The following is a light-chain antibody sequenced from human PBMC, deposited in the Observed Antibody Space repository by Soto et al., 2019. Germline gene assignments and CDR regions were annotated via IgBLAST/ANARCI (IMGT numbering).Light chain of an antibody. CDR2: DVS. CDR1: SSDVGGYNY. CDR3: SEYTSSSTIG. J-gene: IGLJ2*01. V-gene: IGLV2-14*01. Sequence: QSVLTQPASVSGSPGQSITISCTGTSSDVGGYNYVSWYQQHPGKAPKLMIYDVSNRPSEVSNRFSGSKSGNTASLTNYRLQAEDEGDYYCSEYTSSSTIGFGRRTELTVL.